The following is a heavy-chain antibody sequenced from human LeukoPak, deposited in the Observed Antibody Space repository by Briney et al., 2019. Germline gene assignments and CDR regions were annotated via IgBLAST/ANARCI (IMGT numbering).Heavy chain of an antibody. Sequence: ASVKVSCKASGYTFTNYGFSWVRQAPGQGLEWMGWISAYNGYTDYAQKFQFRVTMTTDTSTSTAYMELRSLRSDDTAVYYCARDKAATTEVTQHFQHWGQGTLVTVSS. CDR1: GYTFTNYG. CDR2: ISAYNGYT. J-gene: IGHJ1*01. V-gene: IGHV1-18*01. CDR3: ARDKAATTEVTQHFQH. D-gene: IGHD4-23*01.